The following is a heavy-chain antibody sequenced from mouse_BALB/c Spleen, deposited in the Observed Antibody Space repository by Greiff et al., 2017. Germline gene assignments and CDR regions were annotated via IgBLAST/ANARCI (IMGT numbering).Heavy chain of an antibody. CDR1: GYTFTDYN. V-gene: IGHV1-18*01. J-gene: IGHJ4*01. Sequence: EVKLQQSGPELVKPGASVKIPCKASGYTFTDYNMDWVKQSHGKSLEWIGDINPNNGGTIYNQKFKGKATLTVDKSSSTAYMELRSLTSEDTAVYYCARRGYYYGSSYAMDYWGQGTSVTVSS. CDR3: ARRGYYYGSSYAMDY. CDR2: INPNNGGT. D-gene: IGHD1-1*01.